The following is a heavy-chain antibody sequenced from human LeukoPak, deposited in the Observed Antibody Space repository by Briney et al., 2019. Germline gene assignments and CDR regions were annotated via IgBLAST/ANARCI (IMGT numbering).Heavy chain of an antibody. Sequence: GGSLRLSCAASGFTFNNYGMNWVRLAPGKGLEWVSSIRSSSISTYYADSVKGRFSISRDNSKNMLYLQMSSLRAEDTAVYYCVRRTPAYYFDYWGQGTLVTVSS. CDR3: VRRTPAYYFDY. CDR1: GFTFNNYG. J-gene: IGHJ4*02. CDR2: IRSSSIST. D-gene: IGHD1-1*01. V-gene: IGHV3-23*01.